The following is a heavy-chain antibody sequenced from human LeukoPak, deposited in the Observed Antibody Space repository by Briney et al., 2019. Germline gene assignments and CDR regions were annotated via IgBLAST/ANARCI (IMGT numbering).Heavy chain of an antibody. CDR1: GFTFSSYA. CDR2: ISSNGGST. V-gene: IGHV3-64D*06. J-gene: IGHJ3*02. CDR3: VKGSDYCSSTSCYFSIHAFDI. D-gene: IGHD2-2*01. Sequence: PGGSLRLSCSASGFTFSSYAMHWVRQAPGKGLEYVSAISSNGGSTYYADSVKGRFTISRDNSKNTLYLQMSSLRAEDTAVYYCVKGSDYCSSTSCYFSIHAFDIWGQGTMATVSS.